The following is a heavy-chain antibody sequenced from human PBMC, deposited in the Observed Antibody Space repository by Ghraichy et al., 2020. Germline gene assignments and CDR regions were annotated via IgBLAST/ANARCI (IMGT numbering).Heavy chain of an antibody. J-gene: IGHJ3*02. CDR2: IRSKAYGGTT. CDR3: TKYYDSSDAFDI. Sequence: GESLNISCTASGFTFGDYAMSWVRQAPGKGLEWVGFIRSKAYGGTTEYAASVKGRFTISRDDSKSIAYLQMNSLKTEDTAVYYCTKYYDSSDAFDIWGQGTMVTVSS. CDR1: GFTFGDYA. V-gene: IGHV3-49*04. D-gene: IGHD3-22*01.